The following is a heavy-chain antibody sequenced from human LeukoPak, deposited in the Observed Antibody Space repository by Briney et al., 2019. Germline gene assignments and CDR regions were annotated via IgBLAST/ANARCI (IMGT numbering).Heavy chain of an antibody. D-gene: IGHD6-13*01. V-gene: IGHV3-30*03. Sequence: PGRSLRLSCAASGFTFSTSAMHWVRQAPGKGLDWVAVISYDESNKYYADSVKGRFTISRDNSKNTLYLQMNGLRAEDTAVYYCARDGRKSSSAWGQGTLVTVSS. CDR1: GFTFSTSA. CDR2: ISYDESNK. CDR3: ARDGRKSSSA. J-gene: IGHJ4*02.